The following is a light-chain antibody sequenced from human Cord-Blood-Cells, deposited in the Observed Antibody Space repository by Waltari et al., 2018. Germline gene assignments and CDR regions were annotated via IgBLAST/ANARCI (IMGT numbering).Light chain of an antibody. CDR3: QQSYSTPFT. J-gene: IGKJ3*01. CDR1: QSISSN. Sequence: DIQMTQSPSSLSVSVGDRVTITCRASQSISSNINWYQQQPGKAPKLLIYAACSLQSGVPSRFSGSGSGTDFTLTISRLQPEDFATYDCQQSYSTPFTFGPGTKVDIK. CDR2: AAC. V-gene: IGKV1-39*01.